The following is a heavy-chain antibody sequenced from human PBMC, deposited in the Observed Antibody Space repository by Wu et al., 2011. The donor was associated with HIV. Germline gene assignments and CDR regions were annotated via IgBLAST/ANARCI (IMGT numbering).Heavy chain of an antibody. V-gene: IGHV1-46*01. CDR2: INPSGGTT. D-gene: IGHD2-2*01. J-gene: IGHJ5*02. Sequence: QVQLVQSGAEVKKPGASVKVSCKASGYTFTNYFMHWVRQAPGQGLEWVGIINPSGGTTTYAQKFQGRVTMTRDTCTSTVYMELSSLRSEDTAVYYCARRGCSSSSCQSNWFDPWGQGTLVTVSS. CDR3: ARRGCSSSSCQSNWFDP. CDR1: GYTFTNYF.